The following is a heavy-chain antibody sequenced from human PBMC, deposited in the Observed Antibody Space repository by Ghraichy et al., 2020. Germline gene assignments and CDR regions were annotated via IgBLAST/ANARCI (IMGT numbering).Heavy chain of an antibody. V-gene: IGHV4-59*08. Sequence: SETLSLTCTVSGGSINDYYWSWLRQPPGKGLEYIGHIYSSGTTSYNPSLKSRVTMSVYTSKNEISLRLTSVTAADRAMYFCARHSQRLGVVQASYDYWGPGTLVTVSS. CDR3: ARHSQRLGVVQASYDY. D-gene: IGHD6-25*01. J-gene: IGHJ4*02. CDR2: IYSSGTT. CDR1: GGSINDYY.